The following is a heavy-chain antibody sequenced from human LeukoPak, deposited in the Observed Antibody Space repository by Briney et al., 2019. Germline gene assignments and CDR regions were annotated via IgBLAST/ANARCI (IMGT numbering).Heavy chain of an antibody. CDR2: INPNSGGT. CDR1: GYTFTGYY. Sequence: ASVKVSCKASGYTFTGYYMHWVRQAPGQGLEWMGWINPNSGGTIYAQKFQGRVTMTEDTSTDTAYMELSSLRSEDTAVYYCATGDLPTTYQLDYWGQGTLVTVSS. V-gene: IGHV1-2*02. J-gene: IGHJ4*02. CDR3: ATGDLPTTYQLDY. D-gene: IGHD2-2*01.